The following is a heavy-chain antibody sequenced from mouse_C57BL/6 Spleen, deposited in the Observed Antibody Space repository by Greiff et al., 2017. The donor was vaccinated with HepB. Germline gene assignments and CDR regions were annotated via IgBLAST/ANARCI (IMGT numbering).Heavy chain of an antibody. V-gene: IGHV3-6*01. Sequence: EVQLQESGPGLVKPSQSLSLTCSVTGYSITSGYYWNWIRQFPGNKLEWMGYISYDGSNNYNPSLKNRISITRDTSKNQFFLKLNSVTTEDTATYYCARCYYGRLWYFDVWGTGTTVTVSS. CDR1: GYSITSGYY. CDR2: ISYDGSN. J-gene: IGHJ1*03. D-gene: IGHD1-1*01. CDR3: ARCYYGRLWYFDV.